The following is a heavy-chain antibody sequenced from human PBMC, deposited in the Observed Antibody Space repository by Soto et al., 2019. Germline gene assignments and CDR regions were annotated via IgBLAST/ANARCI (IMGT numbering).Heavy chain of an antibody. CDR1: GGSISSSKW. CDR2: IDHRGST. CDR3: AKTPIDGNWYDS. D-gene: IGHD3-9*01. Sequence: ASETLSLTCAVSGGSISSSKWWSWVRQSPGKGLQWIGEIDHRGSTNYNPSLKSRVTISVDKSKKQFSLKLKSLTAADTAVYYCAKTPIDGNWYDSCGQGTLVTVSS. V-gene: IGHV4-4*02. J-gene: IGHJ5*01.